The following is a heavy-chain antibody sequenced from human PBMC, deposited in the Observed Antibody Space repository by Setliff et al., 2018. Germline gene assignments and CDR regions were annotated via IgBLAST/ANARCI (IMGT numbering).Heavy chain of an antibody. CDR1: GFSFSDYY. CDR3: AKDLPYSLGGY. D-gene: IGHD3-16*01. V-gene: IGHV3-11*04. CDR2: ISSTGSTI. Sequence: GGSLRLSCAASGFSFSDYYMSWIRQAPGKGPEWISYISSTGSTIYYADSVKGRFIISRDNAKNTLYLQMNSLRVEDTAVYYCAKDLPYSLGGYWGQGTLVTVSS. J-gene: IGHJ4*02.